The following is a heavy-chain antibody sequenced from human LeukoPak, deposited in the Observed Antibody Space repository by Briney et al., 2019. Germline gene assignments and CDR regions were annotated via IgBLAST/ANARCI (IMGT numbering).Heavy chain of an antibody. Sequence: GGSLRLSCAASGFTFSDYSMNWVRQAPGKGLEWVASISSSSPYIYYTDSVKGRFTISRDNAKNSLYLQMNSLRAEDTAVYYCARDGEYYDFWSGYYTKYYFDYWGQGTLVTVSS. CDR2: ISSSSPYI. CDR1: GFTFSDYS. D-gene: IGHD3-3*01. CDR3: ARDGEYYDFWSGYYTKYYFDY. V-gene: IGHV3-21*01. J-gene: IGHJ4*02.